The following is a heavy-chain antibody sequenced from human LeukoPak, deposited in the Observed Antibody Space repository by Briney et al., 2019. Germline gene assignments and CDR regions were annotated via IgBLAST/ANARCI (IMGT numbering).Heavy chain of an antibody. Sequence: ASVKVSCKASGYTFTGYYMHWVRQAPGQGLEWMGWINPNSGGTNYAQKFQDRVTMTRDTSISTAYMELSRLRSDDTAVYYRANSGYYSSSSFDYWGQGTLVTVSS. J-gene: IGHJ4*02. CDR1: GYTFTGYY. D-gene: IGHD6-13*01. V-gene: IGHV1-2*02. CDR3: ANSGYYSSSSFDY. CDR2: INPNSGGT.